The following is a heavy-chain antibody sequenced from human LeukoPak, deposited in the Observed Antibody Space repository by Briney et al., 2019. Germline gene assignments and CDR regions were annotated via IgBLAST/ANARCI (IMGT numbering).Heavy chain of an antibody. D-gene: IGHD1-26*01. CDR1: GCIFSSYT. J-gene: IGHJ4*02. V-gene: IGHV3-48*01. CDR2: ISRGSSTI. Sequence: PGGTLRLSCAVSGCIFSSYTMHWVRLAPGKGMEGVSYISRGSSTIYYADSVKGRFTISRDNDKNSLYLQMNSLRAEDTAVYYCARDGIVGATTTFDYWGQGTLVTVSS. CDR3: ARDGIVGATTTFDY.